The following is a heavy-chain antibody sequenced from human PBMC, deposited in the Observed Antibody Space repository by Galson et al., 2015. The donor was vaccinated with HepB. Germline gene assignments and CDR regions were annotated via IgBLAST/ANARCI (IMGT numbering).Heavy chain of an antibody. V-gene: IGHV1-18*01. CDR1: GYTFTRYG. CDR3: ARDEGGDLLN. D-gene: IGHD1-26*01. J-gene: IGHJ4*02. Sequence: SVKVSCKASGYTFTRYGINWVRQAPGQGLEWMGWISGYSGSADYAKRFQGRVTMTRDTSTSTVYMELSSLRSEDTAVYYCARDEGGDLLNWGQGTLVTVSS. CDR2: ISGYSGSA.